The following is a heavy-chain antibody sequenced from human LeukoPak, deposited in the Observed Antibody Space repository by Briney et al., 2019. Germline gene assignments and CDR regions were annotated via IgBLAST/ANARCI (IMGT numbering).Heavy chain of an antibody. CDR3: ARHGDTSGYYYYVDY. V-gene: IGHV4-59*08. CDR1: GASISSYY. Sequence: SETLSLTCTVSGASISSYYWSWIRQPPGKGLEWIGYVSYSGGTNYNPSLKSRVTISLDTSKTQFSLRLSSLTAADTAVYFCARHGDTSGYYYYVDYWGQGTLVTVSS. CDR2: VSYSGGT. J-gene: IGHJ4*02. D-gene: IGHD3-22*01.